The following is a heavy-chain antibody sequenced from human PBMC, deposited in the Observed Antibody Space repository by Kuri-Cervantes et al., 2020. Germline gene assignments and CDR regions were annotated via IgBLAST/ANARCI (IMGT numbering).Heavy chain of an antibody. D-gene: IGHD1-14*01. CDR2: ISYDVTTK. V-gene: IGHV3-30*04. CDR3: AKGGNNGGY. CDR1: GFTFSSYA. J-gene: IGHJ4*02. Sequence: GESLKISCAASGFTFSSYAMHWVRQAPGKGLEWVALISYDVTTKYYADSVKGRFTISRDNSKNTLYLQMSSLRVEDTALYYCAKGGNNGGYWGQGTLVTVSS.